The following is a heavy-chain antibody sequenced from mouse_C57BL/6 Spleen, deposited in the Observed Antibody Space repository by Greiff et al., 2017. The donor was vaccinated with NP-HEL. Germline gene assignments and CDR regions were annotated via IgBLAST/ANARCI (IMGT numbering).Heavy chain of an antibody. CDR1: GFTFSSYA. V-gene: IGHV5-4*01. CDR3: ARGLRRGYFDY. D-gene: IGHD2-2*01. CDR2: ISAGGSYT. J-gene: IGHJ2*01. Sequence: EVQLVESGGGLVKPGGSLKLSCAASGFTFSSYAMSWVRQTPEKRLEWVATISAGGSYTYYPDNVKGRFTLSRDNAKNNLYLQMSQLKSEDTAMYDCARGLRRGYFDYWGQGTTLTVSS.